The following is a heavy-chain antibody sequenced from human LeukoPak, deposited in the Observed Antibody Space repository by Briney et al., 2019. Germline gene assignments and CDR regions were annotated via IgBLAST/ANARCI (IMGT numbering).Heavy chain of an antibody. V-gene: IGHV1-46*01. CDR1: GYTFTSYY. CDR3: ARCIGSGSNRYFDL. CDR2: ISPSGAST. J-gene: IGHJ2*01. Sequence: GASVKVSCKASGYTFTSYYMHGVRQAPGQGLEWMGIISPSGASTTYAQNFQGRVTMTRDMSTSTVYMELSSLKSEDTAVYYCARCIGSGSNRYFDLWGRGTLVTVSS. D-gene: IGHD3-10*01.